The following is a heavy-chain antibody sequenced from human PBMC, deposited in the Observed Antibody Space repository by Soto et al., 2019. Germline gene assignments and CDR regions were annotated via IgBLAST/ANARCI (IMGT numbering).Heavy chain of an antibody. CDR2: IYYSGST. Sequence: PSETLSLTCTVSGGSISRGDYYWSWIRQPPGKGLEWIGYIYYSGSTYYNPSLKSRVTISVDTTKNPFSQKLGSVAAADTAVYCCAWGFSHMITFGGVVAATDYWGQGTLVPVSS. CDR1: GGSISRGDYY. D-gene: IGHD3-16*02. J-gene: IGHJ4*02. V-gene: IGHV4-30-4*01. CDR3: AWGFSHMITFGGVVAATDY.